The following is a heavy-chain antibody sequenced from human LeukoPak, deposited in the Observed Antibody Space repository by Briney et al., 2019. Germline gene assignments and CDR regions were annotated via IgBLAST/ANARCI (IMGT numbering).Heavy chain of an antibody. J-gene: IGHJ5*02. D-gene: IGHD2-15*01. CDR1: GFTFSSYW. Sequence: PGGSLRLSCAASGFTFSSYWMHWVRQAPGKGLEWVSVIYSGGSTYYADSVKGRFTISRDNSKNTLYLQMNSLRAEDTAVYYCARMIGYCSGGSCSDWFDPWGQGTLVTVSS. V-gene: IGHV3-66*01. CDR3: ARMIGYCSGGSCSDWFDP. CDR2: IYSGGST.